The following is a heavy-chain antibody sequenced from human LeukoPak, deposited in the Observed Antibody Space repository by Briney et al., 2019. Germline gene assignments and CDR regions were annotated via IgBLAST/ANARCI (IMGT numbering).Heavy chain of an antibody. Sequence: GGSLRLSCAASGFTLSSYWMSWVRQAPGKGLEWVANIKQDGSEKYYVDSVKGRFTISRDNAKNSLYLQMNSLRAEDTAVYYCARDPLTGKYYFDYWGQGTLVTVSS. V-gene: IGHV3-7*01. CDR3: ARDPLTGKYYFDY. CDR2: IKQDGSEK. D-gene: IGHD7-27*01. CDR1: GFTLSSYW. J-gene: IGHJ4*02.